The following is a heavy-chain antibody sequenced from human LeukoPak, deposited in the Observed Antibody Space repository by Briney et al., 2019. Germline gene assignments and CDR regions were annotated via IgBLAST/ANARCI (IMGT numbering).Heavy chain of an antibody. CDR1: GGSLSSYY. V-gene: IGHV4-59*01. J-gene: IGHJ4*02. CDR3: ARGEYYFDY. Sequence: SETLSLTCTVSGGSLSSYYWSWIRQPPGKGLEWIGYIYYSGSTNYNPSLKSRVTVSVDTSKNQFSLKLSSVTAADTAVYYCARGEYYFDYWGQGTLVTVSS. D-gene: IGHD3-10*01. CDR2: IYYSGST.